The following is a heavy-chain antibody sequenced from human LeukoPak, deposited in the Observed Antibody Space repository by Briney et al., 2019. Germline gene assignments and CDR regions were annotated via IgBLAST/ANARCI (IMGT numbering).Heavy chain of an antibody. J-gene: IGHJ5*02. CDR1: GFTFDDYA. V-gene: IGHV3-9*01. CDR3: AKGARLLWFGELFWFDP. CDR2: ISWNSGSI. Sequence: GRSLRLSCAASGFTFDDYAMHWVRQAPGKGLEWVSGISWNSGSIGYADSVKGRFTISRDNAKNSLYLQMNSLRAEDTALYYCAKGARLLWFGELFWFDPWGQGTLVTVSS. D-gene: IGHD3-10*01.